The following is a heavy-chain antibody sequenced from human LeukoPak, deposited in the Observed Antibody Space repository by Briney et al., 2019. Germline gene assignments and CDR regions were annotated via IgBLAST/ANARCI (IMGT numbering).Heavy chain of an antibody. CDR1: NFTFSHYA. V-gene: IGHV3-21*04. Sequence: GGSLRLSCEASNFTFSHYAMNWVRQTPGKGLEWVATISHIGSYIYYADSVKGRFTISRDNAKDSLYLQMNSLRAEDTPVYFCARDFGGVAHHYFDSWGQG. J-gene: IGHJ4*02. CDR3: ARDFGGVAHHYFDS. CDR2: ISHIGSYI. D-gene: IGHD3-16*01.